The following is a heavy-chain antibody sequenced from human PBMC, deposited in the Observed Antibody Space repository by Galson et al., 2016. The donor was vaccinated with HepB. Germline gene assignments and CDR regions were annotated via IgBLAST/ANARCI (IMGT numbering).Heavy chain of an antibody. Sequence: SLRLSCAASGFTFSSSTMNWVRQAPGKGLEWVSSISSSSNYMYYADSVKGRFTISRDNAKNSLNRQMDSLRAEDAALYYCARDYCSSTDFSPTDLYYYFGMDVWCQGTTVTVSS. J-gene: IGHJ6*02. CDR2: ISSSSNYM. CDR1: GFTFSSST. CDR3: ARDYCSSTDFSPTDLYYYFGMDV. V-gene: IGHV3-21*01. D-gene: IGHD2-2*01.